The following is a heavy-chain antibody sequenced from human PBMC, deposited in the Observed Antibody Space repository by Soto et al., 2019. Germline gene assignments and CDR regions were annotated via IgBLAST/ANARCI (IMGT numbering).Heavy chain of an antibody. CDR1: GGSLSSSNW. Sequence: SETLSLTCAVSGGSLSSSNWWSWVRQPPGKGLEWIGEIYHSGSTNYNPSLKSRVTISVDKSKNQFSLKLSSVTAADTAVYYCARGPCNSTSCYGFDYWGQGTLVTVSS. CDR2: IYHSGST. J-gene: IGHJ4*02. V-gene: IGHV4-4*02. D-gene: IGHD2-2*01. CDR3: ARGPCNSTSCYGFDY.